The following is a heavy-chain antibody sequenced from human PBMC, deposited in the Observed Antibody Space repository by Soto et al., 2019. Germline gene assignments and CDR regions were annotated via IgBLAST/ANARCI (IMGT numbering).Heavy chain of an antibody. D-gene: IGHD6-13*01. CDR3: ARHVDSSSSWYHTTAYYYYYYMDV. CDR1: GGSISSSSYY. Sequence: PSETLSLTCTVSGGSISSSSYYWGWIRQPPGKGLEWIGSIYYSGSTYYNPSLKSRVTISVDTSKNQFSLKLSSVTAADTAVYYCARHVDSSSSWYHTTAYYYYYYMDVWAKGTTVTVSS. CDR2: IYYSGST. J-gene: IGHJ6*03. V-gene: IGHV4-39*01.